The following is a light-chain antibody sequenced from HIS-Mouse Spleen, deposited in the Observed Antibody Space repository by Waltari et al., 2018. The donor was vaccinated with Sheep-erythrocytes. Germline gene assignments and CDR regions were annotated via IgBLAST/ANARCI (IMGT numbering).Light chain of an antibody. J-gene: IGLJ1*01. CDR2: DDS. CDR1: NIGSKS. V-gene: IGLV3-21*02. Sequence: SYVLTQPPSVSVAPGQTARITCGGNNIGSKSVHWYQQKSGQAPVLVVYDDSDRPSGIPGRLSGSNSGNTATLTISRVEAGDEADYYCQVWDSSSDHPYVFGTGTKVTVL. CDR3: QVWDSSSDHPYV.